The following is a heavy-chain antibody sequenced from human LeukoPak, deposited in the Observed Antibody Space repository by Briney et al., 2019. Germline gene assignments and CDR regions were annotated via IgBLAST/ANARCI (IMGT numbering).Heavy chain of an antibody. D-gene: IGHD2-15*01. CDR2: IYYSGST. CDR3: ARVESTRTYYYYYYMDV. V-gene: IGHV4-61*01. J-gene: IGHJ6*03. CDR1: GGSFSSSSYY. Sequence: SETLSLTCTVSGGSFSSSSYYWSWIRQPPGKGLEWIGYIYYSGSTNYNPSLKSRVTISVDTSKNQFSLKLSSVTAADTAVYYCARVESTRTYYYYYYMDVWGKGTTVTISS.